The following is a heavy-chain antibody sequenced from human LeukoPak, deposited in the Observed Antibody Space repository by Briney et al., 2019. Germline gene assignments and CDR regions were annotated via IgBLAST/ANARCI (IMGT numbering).Heavy chain of an antibody. CDR3: AKRGVVIRVILVGFHKEAYYFDS. Sequence: GGSLRLSCAASGFTFSSYAMSWVRQAPGKGLEWVAGIGASGGGTNYADSVKGRFTISRDNPKNTLYLQMSSLRAEDTAVYFCAKRGVVIRVILVGFHKEAYYFDSWGQGALVTVSS. D-gene: IGHD3-10*01. J-gene: IGHJ4*02. CDR1: GFTFSSYA. V-gene: IGHV3-23*01. CDR2: IGASGGGT.